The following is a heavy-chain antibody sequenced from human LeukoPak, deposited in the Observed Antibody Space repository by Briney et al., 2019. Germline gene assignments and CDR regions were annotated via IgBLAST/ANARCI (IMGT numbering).Heavy chain of an antibody. V-gene: IGHV4-39*07. CDR2: IYYSGST. J-gene: IGHJ5*02. CDR1: GGSISSSSYY. D-gene: IGHD6-13*01. Sequence: SETLSLTCTVSGGSISSSSYYWGWIRQPPGKGLEWIGSIYYSGSTYYNPSLKSRLTISVDTSKNQFSLKLSSVTAADTAVYYCARRIAAAATLWRYNWFDPWGQGTLVTVSS. CDR3: ARRIAAAATLWRYNWFDP.